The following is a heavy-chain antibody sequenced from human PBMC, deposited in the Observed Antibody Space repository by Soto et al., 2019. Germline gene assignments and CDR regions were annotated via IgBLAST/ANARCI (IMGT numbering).Heavy chain of an antibody. Sequence: EVQLLESGGALVQPGGSLRLSCAASGFTFTSFAMNWVRQAPGKGLEWVSTISGSGGTTYYADSVKGRFTISRDNSENTLYLQMSSLRAEDTAVYYCAKGRFAAFDYWGQGTLVTV. V-gene: IGHV3-23*01. CDR3: AKGRFAAFDY. D-gene: IGHD3-10*01. J-gene: IGHJ4*02. CDR2: ISGSGGTT. CDR1: GFTFTSFA.